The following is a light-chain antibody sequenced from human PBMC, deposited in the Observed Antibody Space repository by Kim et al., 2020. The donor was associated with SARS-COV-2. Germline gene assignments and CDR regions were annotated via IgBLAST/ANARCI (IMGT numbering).Light chain of an antibody. CDR2: AAS. Sequence: ADGGDRDTIACRASQGISDYLAWYQQKPGKVPKLLSDAASKLQSGVPSRFSGSGSGTDFTHTISSLQPEDVATYYCQKYNGAPRTFGQGTKVDIK. CDR3: QKYNGAPRT. J-gene: IGKJ1*01. CDR1: QGISDY. V-gene: IGKV1-27*01.